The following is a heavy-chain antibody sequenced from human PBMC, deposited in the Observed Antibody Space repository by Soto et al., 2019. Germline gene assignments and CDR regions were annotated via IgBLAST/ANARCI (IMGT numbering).Heavy chain of an antibody. CDR1: GYTFTSYD. D-gene: IGHD1-26*01. V-gene: IGHV1-8*01. CDR2: MNPNSNNT. J-gene: IGHJ4*01. CDR3: ARTYWYSGGAYPLFYFDY. Sequence: GASVKVSCKASGYTFTSYDINWVRQAPGQGLEWMGWMNPNSNNTDYAQKFQGRVSMTRNTSIRTAYMELTSLRSEDTAMYYCARTYWYSGGAYPLFYFDYWGQGTLVTVSS.